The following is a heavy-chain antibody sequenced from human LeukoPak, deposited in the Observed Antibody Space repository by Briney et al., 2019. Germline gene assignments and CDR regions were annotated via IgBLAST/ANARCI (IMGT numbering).Heavy chain of an antibody. V-gene: IGHV3-23*01. CDR1: GFTFSSYG. Sequence: GGSLRLSCAASGFTFSSYGMSWVRQAPGKGLEWVSAISGSGGSTYYADSVKGRFTISRDNSKNTLYLQMNSLRAEDTAVYYCAKDRESFVVGWFDPWGQGTLVIVSS. J-gene: IGHJ5*02. D-gene: IGHD3-10*01. CDR2: ISGSGGST. CDR3: AKDRESFVVGWFDP.